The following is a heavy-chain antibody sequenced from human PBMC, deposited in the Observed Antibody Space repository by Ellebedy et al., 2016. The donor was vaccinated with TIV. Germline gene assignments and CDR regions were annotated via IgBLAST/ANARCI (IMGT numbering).Heavy chain of an antibody. CDR1: GFTFSDYY. V-gene: IGHV3-11*06. J-gene: IGHJ6*02. CDR2: ISGSSTYT. CDR3: ARDVPAYGMDV. Sequence: PGGSLRLSCAASGFTFSDYYMSWIRQAPGKGLEWVSYISGSSTYTNYADSVKGRFTISRDNAKKSLYLQMNSLRAEDTAVYYCARDVPAYGMDVWGQGTTVSVSS.